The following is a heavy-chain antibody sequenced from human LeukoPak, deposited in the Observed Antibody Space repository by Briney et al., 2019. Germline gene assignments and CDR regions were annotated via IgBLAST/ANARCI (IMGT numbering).Heavy chain of an antibody. Sequence: GGSLRLSCAASGFTFSSYAMHWVRQAPGKGLEWVSAISGSGGSTYYADSVKGRFTISRDNSKNTLYLQMNSLRAEDTAVYYCAKDPYCSSTSCYPLYYFDYWGQGTLVTVSS. J-gene: IGHJ4*02. CDR3: AKDPYCSSTSCYPLYYFDY. CDR1: GFTFSSYA. CDR2: ISGSGGST. D-gene: IGHD2-2*01. V-gene: IGHV3-23*01.